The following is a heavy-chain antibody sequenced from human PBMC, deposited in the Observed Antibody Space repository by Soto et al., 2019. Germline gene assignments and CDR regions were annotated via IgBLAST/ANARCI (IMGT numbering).Heavy chain of an antibody. V-gene: IGHV1-18*01. J-gene: IGHJ3*02. Sequence: ASVKVSCKASGYTFTSYGISWVRQAPGQGLEWMGWISAYNGNTNYAQKLQGRVTMTTDTSTSTAYMELRSLRSDDTAVFYCARVISLAKAQKDAFDIGGQGTMVTVSS. CDR2: ISAYNGNT. CDR1: GYTFTSYG. CDR3: ARVISLAKAQKDAFDI. D-gene: IGHD5-12*01.